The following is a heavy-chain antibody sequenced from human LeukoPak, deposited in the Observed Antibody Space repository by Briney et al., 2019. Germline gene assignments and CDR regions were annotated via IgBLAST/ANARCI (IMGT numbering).Heavy chain of an antibody. D-gene: IGHD3-22*01. CDR1: GGTFSTYA. J-gene: IGHJ1*01. CDR2: IIPILHQA. V-gene: IGHV1-69*11. CDR3: ARGRGYYEAEYFQH. Sequence: SVKVSCKASGGTFSTYAINWVRQAPGQGLEWMGRIIPILHQANYAQKFRDRVTITADESTSTAYMELSSLRSEDTAVYYCARGRGYYEAEYFQHWGQGTLVTVSS.